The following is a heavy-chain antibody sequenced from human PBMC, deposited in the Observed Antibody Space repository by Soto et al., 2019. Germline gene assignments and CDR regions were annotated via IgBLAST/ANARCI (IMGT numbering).Heavy chain of an antibody. Sequence: PSETLSLTCTVSGGSISSGGYYWSWIRQHPGKGLEWIGYIYYSGSTYYNPSLKSRVTISVDTSKNQFSLKLSSVTAADTAVYYCARDSLGAYYYDSSGYYPPWSHYYYYGMDVWGQGTTVTVSS. CDR2: IYYSGST. D-gene: IGHD3-22*01. J-gene: IGHJ6*02. V-gene: IGHV4-31*03. CDR1: GGSISSGGYY. CDR3: ARDSLGAYYYDSSGYYPPWSHYYYYGMDV.